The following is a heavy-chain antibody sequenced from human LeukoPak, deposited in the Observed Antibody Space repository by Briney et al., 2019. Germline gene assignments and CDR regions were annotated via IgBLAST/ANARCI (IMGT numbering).Heavy chain of an antibody. CDR3: ARGAGWYHY. J-gene: IGHJ4*02. CDR2: IYYSGST. CDR1: GDSINNYY. V-gene: IGHV4-59*01. Sequence: SETLSLTCTVSGDSINNYYWSWLRQPPGKGLEWIAYIYYSGSTNYNPSLKSRVTISLDTSKNQFSLKLASVTAADTAVYYCARGAGWYHYWGQGTLVTVSS. D-gene: IGHD6-19*01.